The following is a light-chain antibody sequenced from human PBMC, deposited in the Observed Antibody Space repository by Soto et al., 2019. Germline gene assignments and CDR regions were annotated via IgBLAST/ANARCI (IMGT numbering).Light chain of an antibody. V-gene: IGKV1-39*01. CDR3: QQSFNLPRT. J-gene: IGKJ1*01. Sequence: IQMTQSPYSLSASVGDRITITCRASQTIGTYLNWYQQVPGKAPKLLIYASSSLQTGVPSRFSGSGSGTHYTRIINRLQPEDIGTYYCQQSFNLPRTFGPGTRVETK. CDR2: ASS. CDR1: QTIGTY.